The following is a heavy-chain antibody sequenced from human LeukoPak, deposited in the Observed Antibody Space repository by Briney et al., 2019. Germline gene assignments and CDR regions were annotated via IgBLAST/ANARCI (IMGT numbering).Heavy chain of an antibody. J-gene: IGHJ5*02. V-gene: IGHV4-34*01. Sequence: PSETLSLTCAVYGGSFSGYYWSWIRQPPGKGLEWIGEINHSGSTNYNPSLKSRVTISVDTSKNQFSLKLSSVTAADTAVYYCAGRNCSSTSCYGGNWFDPWGQGTLVTVSS. D-gene: IGHD2-2*01. CDR2: INHSGST. CDR1: GGSFSGYY. CDR3: AGRNCSSTSCYGGNWFDP.